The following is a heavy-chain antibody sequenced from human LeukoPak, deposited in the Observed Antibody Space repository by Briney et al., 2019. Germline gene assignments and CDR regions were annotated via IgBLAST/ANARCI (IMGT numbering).Heavy chain of an antibody. CDR3: AKDSLGYCSSTSCHGGYFQH. CDR2: IRYDGSNK. CDR1: GFTFSSYG. D-gene: IGHD2-2*01. J-gene: IGHJ1*01. V-gene: IGHV3-30*02. Sequence: GGSLRLSCAASGFTFSSYGMHWVRQAPGKGLEWVAFIRYDGSNKYYADSVKGRFTISRDNSKNTLYLQMNSLRAEDTAVYYCAKDSLGYCSSTSCHGGYFQHWGQGTLVTVSS.